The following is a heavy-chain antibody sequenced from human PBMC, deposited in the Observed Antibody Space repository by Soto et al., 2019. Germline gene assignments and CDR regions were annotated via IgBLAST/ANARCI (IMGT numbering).Heavy chain of an antibody. D-gene: IGHD2-15*01. CDR1: GESVSSNSVT. CDR3: ASLHSAGSDSFDI. CDR2: TYYRSKWYN. Sequence: TLSIPCGISGESVSSNSVTWSWIRQSPSRGLEWLGRTYYRSKWYNNYAVSVKSRITINPDTSKNQFSLQLNSVSPEDTAVYYCASLHSAGSDSFDIWGQGTMVPVSS. J-gene: IGHJ3*02. V-gene: IGHV6-1*01.